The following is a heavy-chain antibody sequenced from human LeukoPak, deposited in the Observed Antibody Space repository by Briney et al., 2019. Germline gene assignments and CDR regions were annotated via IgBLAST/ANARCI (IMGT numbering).Heavy chain of an antibody. V-gene: IGHV3-30*18. CDR1: GFTFSNYV. J-gene: IGHJ4*02. D-gene: IGHD5-12*01. CDR2: VSSNGTHE. Sequence: PGGSLRLSCAASGFTFSNYVMHWVRQSPGNGLEWVAVVSSNGTHEYYANSVKGRFTISRDNSKNTLYLQMNSLRDDDTAVYYCAKDRNSRIRGHSFDSWGQGTLVTVSS. CDR3: AKDRNSRIRGHSFDS.